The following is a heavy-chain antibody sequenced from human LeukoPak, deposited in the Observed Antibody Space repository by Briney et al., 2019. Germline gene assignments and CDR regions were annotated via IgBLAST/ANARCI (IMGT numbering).Heavy chain of an antibody. Sequence: SETLSLTCTVSGGSISSSSYYWGWIRQPPGKGLEWIGSIYYSGSTYYNPSLKSRVTISVDTSRNQFSLKLSSVTAADTAVYYCARARSGKWGFDYWGQGTLVTVSS. CDR3: ARARSGKWGFDY. CDR2: IYYSGST. D-gene: IGHD1-26*01. CDR1: GGSISSSSYY. V-gene: IGHV4-39*01. J-gene: IGHJ4*02.